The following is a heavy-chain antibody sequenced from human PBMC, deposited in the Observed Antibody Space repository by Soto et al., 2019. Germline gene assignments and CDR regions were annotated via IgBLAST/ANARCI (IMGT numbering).Heavy chain of an antibody. V-gene: IGHV1-18*04. D-gene: IGHD3-10*01. CDR3: ARDRRTYYYGSGSYGLPGY. CDR1: GYTFTSYG. J-gene: IGHJ4*02. CDR2: ISAYNGNT. Sequence: EASVKVSCKASGYTFTSYGISWVRQAPGQGLEWMGWISAYNGNTNYAQKLQGRVTMTTDTSTSTAYMELRSLRSDDTAVYYCARDRRTYYYGSGSYGLPGYWGQGTLVTVSS.